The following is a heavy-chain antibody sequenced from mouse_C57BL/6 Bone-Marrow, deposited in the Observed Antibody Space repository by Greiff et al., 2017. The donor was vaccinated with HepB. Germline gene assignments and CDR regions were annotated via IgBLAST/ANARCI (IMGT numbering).Heavy chain of an antibody. J-gene: IGHJ2*01. CDR3: ARDANYGTDY. V-gene: IGHV7-1*01. CDR1: GFTFSDFY. Sequence: EVQLVESGGGLVQSGRSLRLSCATSGFTFSDFYMEWVRQAPGKGLEWIAASRNKANDYTTEYSASVKGRFIVSRDTSQSILYLQMNALRAEDTAIYYCARDANYGTDYWGQGTTLTVSS. D-gene: IGHD2-1*01. CDR2: SRNKANDYTT.